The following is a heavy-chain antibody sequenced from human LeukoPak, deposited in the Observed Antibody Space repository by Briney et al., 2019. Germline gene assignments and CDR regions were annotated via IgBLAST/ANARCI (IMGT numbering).Heavy chain of an antibody. J-gene: IGHJ6*03. Sequence: GASVKVSCKASGYTFTSYAMNWVRQAPGQGLEWMGWINTNTGNPTYAQGFTGRFVFSLDTSVSTAYLQISSLKAEDTAVYYCARVGSGYDFGLPGGYYYMDVWGKGTTVTVSS. D-gene: IGHD5-12*01. V-gene: IGHV7-4-1*02. CDR3: ARVGSGYDFGLPGGYYYMDV. CDR1: GYTFTSYA. CDR2: INTNTGNP.